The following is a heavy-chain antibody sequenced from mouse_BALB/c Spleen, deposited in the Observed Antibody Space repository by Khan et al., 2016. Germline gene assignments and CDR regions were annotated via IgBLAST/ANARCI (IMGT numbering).Heavy chain of an antibody. J-gene: IGHJ2*01. D-gene: IGHD1-1*01. CDR1: GYSFTNYG. Sequence: QIQLVQSGPELKKPGETVTISCTASGYSFTNYGLNWVKQAPGKGLKWMGWINTNTGEPIYAEEFKGRFAFSLEISAITAYLQINNLKNEDTSTYFCANFGSSAYFDYWGQGTTLTVSS. V-gene: IGHV9-3*02. CDR2: INTNTGEP. CDR3: ANFGSSAYFDY.